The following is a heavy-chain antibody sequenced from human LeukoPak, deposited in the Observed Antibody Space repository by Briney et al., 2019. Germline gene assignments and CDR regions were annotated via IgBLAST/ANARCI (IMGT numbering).Heavy chain of an antibody. CDR3: ARAGAAAGSTNWFDP. CDR1: GFTVSGHP. CDR2: IYRGGNT. V-gene: IGHV3-53*05. Sequence: GGSLRLSCAASGFTVSGHPMSWVRQAPGKGLEWVSVIYRGGNTYYADSVKGRFTISRDNSKNTLYLQMNSLRAEDTAVYYCARAGAAAGSTNWFDPWGQGTLVTVSS. J-gene: IGHJ5*02. D-gene: IGHD6-13*01.